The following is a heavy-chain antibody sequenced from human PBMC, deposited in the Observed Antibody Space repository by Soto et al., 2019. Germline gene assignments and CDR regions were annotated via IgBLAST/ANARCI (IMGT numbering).Heavy chain of an antibody. D-gene: IGHD3-3*01. V-gene: IGHV1-2*02. CDR1: GYTFTGYY. Sequence: ASVKVSCKASGYTFTGYYMHWVRQAPGQGLEWMGWINPNSGGTNYAQKFQGRVTMTRDTSISTAYMELSRLRSDDTAVYYCARKGVGTAVGYYYYYGMDVWGQGTTVTVSS. CDR3: ARKGVGTAVGYYYYYGMDV. CDR2: INPNSGGT. J-gene: IGHJ6*02.